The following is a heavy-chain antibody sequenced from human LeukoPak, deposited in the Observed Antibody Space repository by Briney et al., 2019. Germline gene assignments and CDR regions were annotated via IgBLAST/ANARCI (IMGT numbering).Heavy chain of an antibody. CDR1: GFTFSSYA. CDR3: ARDTLVYDSSGYYFGDFDY. Sequence: PGGSLRLSCAASGFTFSSYAMHWVRQAPGKGLEWVAVISYDGSNKYYADSAKGRFTISRDNSKNTLYLQMNSLRAEDTAVYYCARDTLVYDSSGYYFGDFDYWGQGTLVTVSS. CDR2: ISYDGSNK. V-gene: IGHV3-30-3*01. J-gene: IGHJ4*02. D-gene: IGHD3-22*01.